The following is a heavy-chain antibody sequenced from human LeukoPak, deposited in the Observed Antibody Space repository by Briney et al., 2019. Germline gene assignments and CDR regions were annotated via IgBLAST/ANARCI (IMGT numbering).Heavy chain of an antibody. D-gene: IGHD1/OR15-1a*01. CDR2: IYYSGST. CDR3: ARVAVITGTKRFNWFDP. CDR1: GGSISSGDYY. Sequence: SQTLSLTCTSSGGSISSGDYYWSWIRQPPGKGLEWIGYIYYSGSTYYNPSLKSRVTISVDTSKNQFSLKLSSVTAADTAVYYCARVAVITGTKRFNWFDPWGQGTLVTVSS. J-gene: IGHJ5*02. V-gene: IGHV4-30-4*08.